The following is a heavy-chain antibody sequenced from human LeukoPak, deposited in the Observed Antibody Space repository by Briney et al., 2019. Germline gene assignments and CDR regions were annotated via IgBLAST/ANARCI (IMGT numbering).Heavy chain of an antibody. CDR1: GYTFTGYY. CDR2: INPNDGDT. Sequence: GASVKVSCKASGYTFTGYYMHWVRQAPGQGLEWMGCINPNDGDTNYAQKFQGRVTMTTDTSISTAYMELSRLRSDDTALYYCARVNHGSGSFPYRGQGTLVTVSS. V-gene: IGHV1-2*02. CDR3: ARVNHGSGSFPY. J-gene: IGHJ4*02. D-gene: IGHD3-10*01.